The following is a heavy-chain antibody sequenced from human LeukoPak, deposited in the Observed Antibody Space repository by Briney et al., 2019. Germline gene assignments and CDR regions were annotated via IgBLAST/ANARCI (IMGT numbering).Heavy chain of an antibody. CDR3: ARDYYDSSGYSKGAFDI. CDR1: GGSISSYY. V-gene: IGHV4-59*01. CDR2: IYYSGST. J-gene: IGHJ3*02. D-gene: IGHD3-22*01. Sequence: SQTLSLTCTVSGGSISSYYWSWIRQPPGKGLEWIGYIYYSGSTNYNPSLKSRVTISVDTSKNQFSLKLSSVTAADTAVYYCARDYYDSSGYSKGAFDIWGQGTMVTVSS.